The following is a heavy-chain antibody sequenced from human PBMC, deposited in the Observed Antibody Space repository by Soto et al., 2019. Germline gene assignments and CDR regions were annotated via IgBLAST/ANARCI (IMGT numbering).Heavy chain of an antibody. CDR1: GYTFTSYA. CDR2: INAGNGNT. Sequence: ASVKVSCKASGYTFTSYAMHWVRQAPGQRLEWMGWINAGNGNTKYSQKFQGRVTITRDTSASTAYMELSSLRSEDAAVYYCARDRGIVVVPAAHNWFDPWGQGTLVTVSS. CDR3: ARDRGIVVVPAAHNWFDP. J-gene: IGHJ5*02. D-gene: IGHD2-2*01. V-gene: IGHV1-3*01.